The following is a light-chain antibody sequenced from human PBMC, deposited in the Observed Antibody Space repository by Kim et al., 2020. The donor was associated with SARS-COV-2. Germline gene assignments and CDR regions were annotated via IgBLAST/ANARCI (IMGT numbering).Light chain of an antibody. V-gene: IGLV7-46*01. CDR1: TGAVTSRQY. J-gene: IGLJ2*01. Sequence: PGGTVTLSCASNTGAVTSRQYSSWFQRKPGQAPRTLIYDSTHKHSWTPARLSGSLLGGNAALTLSGAQPEDEADYYCLLSYSGLVFFGGGTQLTVL. CDR2: DST. CDR3: LLSYSGLVF.